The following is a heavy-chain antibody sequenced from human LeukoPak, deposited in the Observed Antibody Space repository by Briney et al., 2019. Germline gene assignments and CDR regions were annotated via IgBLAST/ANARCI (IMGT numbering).Heavy chain of an antibody. Sequence: PGSPLRPSCTAPDFTFSTYATTWCRQAPGKALKWPSSIDRNGGSTYYAHSAKGRFTTSTHSSKHTLHPPMKSLRAEATGAYYCAKGDNYGDYLSFDYWGQGALVTVSS. CDR1: DFTFSTYA. CDR2: IDRNGGST. D-gene: IGHD4-17*01. V-gene: IGHV3-23*01. J-gene: IGHJ4*02. CDR3: AKGDNYGDYLSFDY.